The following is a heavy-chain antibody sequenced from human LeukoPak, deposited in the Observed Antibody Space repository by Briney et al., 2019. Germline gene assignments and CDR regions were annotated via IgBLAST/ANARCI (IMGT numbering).Heavy chain of an antibody. J-gene: IGHJ4*02. V-gene: IGHV4-30-4*01. Sequence: PSQTLSLTCTVSGGSISSGDYYWSWIRQPPGKGLECIGYIYYSGSTYYNPSLKSRVTISVDTSKNQFSLKLSSVTAADTAVYYCARGEGYDSSGPNPHFDYWGQGTLVTVSS. CDR2: IYYSGST. CDR3: ARGEGYDSSGPNPHFDY. D-gene: IGHD3-22*01. CDR1: GGSISSGDYY.